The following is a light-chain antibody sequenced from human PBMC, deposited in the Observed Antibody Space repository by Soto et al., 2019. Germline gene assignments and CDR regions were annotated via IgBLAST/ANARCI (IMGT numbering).Light chain of an antibody. J-gene: IGKJ2*01. CDR2: AAS. CDR1: QSVSTSY. CDR3: QQHGSSPYLYT. Sequence: EIVLTQSTGTLSLSPGDSATLSCRTSQSVSTSYLAWYQQKRGQAPRLLIYAASSRATGIPDRFSGSGSGAYFTLTISRLEPEDSAVYYWQQHGSSPYLYTFGQGTNLEI. V-gene: IGKV3-20*01.